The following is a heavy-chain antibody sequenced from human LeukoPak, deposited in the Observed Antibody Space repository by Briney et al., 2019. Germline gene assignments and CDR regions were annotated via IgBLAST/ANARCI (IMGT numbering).Heavy chain of an antibody. V-gene: IGHV7-4-1*02. D-gene: IGHD2-15*01. Sequence: AASVKVSCKASGGTFSSYAISWVRQAPGQGLEWMGWINTNTGNPTYAQGFTGRFVFSLDTSVSTAYLQISSLKAEDTAMYYCARDHPYCTGGSCFEYWGQGTLVTVSS. CDR1: GGTFSSYA. CDR3: ARDHPYCTGGSCFEY. CDR2: INTNTGNP. J-gene: IGHJ4*02.